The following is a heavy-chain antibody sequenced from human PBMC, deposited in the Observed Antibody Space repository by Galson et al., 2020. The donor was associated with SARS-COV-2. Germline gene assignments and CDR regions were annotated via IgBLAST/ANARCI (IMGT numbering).Heavy chain of an antibody. V-gene: IGHV4-39*01. CDR1: GASISSGNYY. J-gene: IGHJ4*02. CDR2: IYYNGNT. CDR3: ARHLAASRCGVRPAGIRAYCFDY. Sequence: SETLSLTCTVSGASISSGNYYWGWIRQPPGKGLEWIGRIYYNGNTYYNPSLKSRVTISVDTSKNQFSLKLSSVTAADTAVYYCARHLAASRCGVRPAGIRAYCFDYWGRGTLVTVSS. D-gene: IGHD6-13*01.